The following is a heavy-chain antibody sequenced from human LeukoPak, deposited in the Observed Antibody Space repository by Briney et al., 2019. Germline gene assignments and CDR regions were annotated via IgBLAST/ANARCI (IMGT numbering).Heavy chain of an antibody. CDR3: ARHYRRGVVVAVNY. J-gene: IGHJ4*02. D-gene: IGHD2-15*01. CDR1: GYSFTSYY. Sequence: ASVKVSCKASGYSFTSYYIHWVRLAPGQGLEWMGVINPSGGSTRYAQKFEGRLTMTRDTSISTAYMELSSLRSDDTAVYYCARHYRRGVVVAVNYWGQGTLVTVSS. V-gene: IGHV1-46*01. CDR2: INPSGGST.